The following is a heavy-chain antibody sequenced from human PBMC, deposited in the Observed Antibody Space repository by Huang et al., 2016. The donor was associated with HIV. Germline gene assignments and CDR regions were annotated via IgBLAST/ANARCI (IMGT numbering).Heavy chain of an antibody. D-gene: IGHD2-21*01. CDR2: FAPEHGET. CDR3: AAGYDTYYDI. V-gene: IGHV1-24*01. Sequence: QVQLVQSGAEVKKPGASVKVSCKVSGYTLTELSIHWVRQAPGKGLEWMGGFAPEHGETIYSQNFQGKVTMPEDTSTDTAYMELHSLRPEDTAVYYCAAGYDTYYDIWGQGTMVIASS. CDR1: GYTLTELS. J-gene: IGHJ3*02.